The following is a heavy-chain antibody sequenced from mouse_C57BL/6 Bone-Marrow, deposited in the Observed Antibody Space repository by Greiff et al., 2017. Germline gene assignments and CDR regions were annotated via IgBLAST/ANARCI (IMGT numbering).Heavy chain of an antibody. Sequence: EVQGVESGGGLVKPGGSLKLSCAASGFTFSSYTMSWVRQTPEKRLEWVATISGGGGNPYYPDSVKGRFTISRDNAKNTLYLQMSSLRSEDTALYYCARKGLLGAMDYWGQGTSVTVSS. CDR1: GFTFSSYT. V-gene: IGHV5-9*01. J-gene: IGHJ4*01. D-gene: IGHD1-1*01. CDR3: ARKGLLGAMDY. CDR2: ISGGGGNP.